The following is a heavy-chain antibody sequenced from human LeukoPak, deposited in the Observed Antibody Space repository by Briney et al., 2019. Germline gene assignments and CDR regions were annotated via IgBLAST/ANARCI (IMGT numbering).Heavy chain of an antibody. J-gene: IGHJ5*02. Sequence: ASVKVSCTASGYTFGTHWMHRVRQAPGQGLEWMGIINPSGDFRSYAQKFQGRIIVTRDMSTRTLYMELSDLRPEDTAVYYCARDFSGKWEQLTGWWLDPWGQGTLVIVSS. CDR3: ARDFSGKWEQLTGWWLDP. D-gene: IGHD1-26*01. CDR1: GYTFGTHW. CDR2: INPSGDFR. V-gene: IGHV1-46*01.